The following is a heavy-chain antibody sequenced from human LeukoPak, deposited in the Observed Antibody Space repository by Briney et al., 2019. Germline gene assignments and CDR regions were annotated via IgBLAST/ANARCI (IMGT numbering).Heavy chain of an antibody. J-gene: IGHJ6*03. Sequence: GASVKVPCKASGGTFSSYAISWVRQAPGQGLEWMGGIIPIFGTANYAQKFQGRVTITTDESTSTAYMELSSLRSEDTAVYYCAGGLLGYYYMDVWGKGTTVTVSS. V-gene: IGHV1-69*05. CDR1: GGTFSSYA. CDR2: IIPIFGTA. CDR3: AGGLLGYYYMDV. D-gene: IGHD3-10*01.